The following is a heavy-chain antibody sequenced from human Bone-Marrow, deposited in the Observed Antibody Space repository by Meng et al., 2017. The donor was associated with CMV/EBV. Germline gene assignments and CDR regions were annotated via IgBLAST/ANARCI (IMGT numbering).Heavy chain of an antibody. CDR2: IFSGDSDT. CDR1: AYDFTNYW. J-gene: IGHJ4*02. V-gene: IGHV5-51*01. Sequence: GESLKISCKGSAYDFTNYWIAWVRQMPGKGLEWMGMIFSGDSDTKYSPSFQGQVTMSVDKSTSTAYLQWSRLKASDTATYYCARQRNYYRTTGYYTYWGQGTLVTVSS. D-gene: IGHD3-22*01. CDR3: ARQRNYYRTTGYYTY.